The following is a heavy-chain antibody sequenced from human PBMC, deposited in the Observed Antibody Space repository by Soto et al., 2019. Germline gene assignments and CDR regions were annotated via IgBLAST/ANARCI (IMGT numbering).Heavy chain of an antibody. CDR1: GGTFSSYT. J-gene: IGHJ6*02. V-gene: IGHV1-69*02. CDR2: IIPILGIA. Sequence: QVQLVQSGAEVKKPGSSVKVSCKASGGTFSSYTISWVRQAPGQGLEWMGRIIPILGIANYAQKFQGRVXIXAXXSTSTAYMELSSLRSEDTAVYYCARAPGYYYGMDVWGQGTTVTVSS. CDR3: ARAPGYYYGMDV.